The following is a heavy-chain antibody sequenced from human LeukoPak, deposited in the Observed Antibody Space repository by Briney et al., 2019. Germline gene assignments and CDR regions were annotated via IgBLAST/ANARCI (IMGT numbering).Heavy chain of an antibody. Sequence: PGGSLRLSCAASGFTFSAYAMNWVRQAPGKGLEWVSSITGSDDSTYYADSVKGRFTISRDNSKNTLYLQMNSLRAEDTAVYYCAREFNYGNFDYWGQGALVTVPS. CDR3: AREFNYGNFDY. CDR1: GFTFSAYA. J-gene: IGHJ4*02. CDR2: ITGSDDST. D-gene: IGHD3-10*01. V-gene: IGHV3-23*01.